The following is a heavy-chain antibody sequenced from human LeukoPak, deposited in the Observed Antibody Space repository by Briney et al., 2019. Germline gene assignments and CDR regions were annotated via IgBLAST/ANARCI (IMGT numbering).Heavy chain of an antibody. CDR1: GGTFSSYA. D-gene: IGHD2-15*01. Sequence: ASVKVSCKASGGTFSSYAISWVRQAPGQGLEWMGIINPSGGSTSYAQKFQGRVTMTRDTSTSTVYMELSSLRSEDTAVYYCARDGPPRGSPPDYWGQGTLVTVSS. V-gene: IGHV1-46*01. CDR3: ARDGPPRGSPPDY. CDR2: INPSGGST. J-gene: IGHJ4*02.